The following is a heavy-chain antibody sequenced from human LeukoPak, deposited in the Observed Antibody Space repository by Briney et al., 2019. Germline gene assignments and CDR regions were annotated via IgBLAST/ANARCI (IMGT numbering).Heavy chain of an antibody. D-gene: IGHD6-13*01. J-gene: IGHJ4*02. CDR2: IYYTGST. CDR1: GGSISSYY. CDR3: ARGEIAAAGPFDY. Sequence: SETLSLTCTVSGGSISSYYWSWIRQPPGMGLEWIGYIYYTGSTDYNPSLKSRVTISVDTSKNQFSLKLTSVTAADTAVYYCARGEIAAAGPFDYWGQGTLVTVSS. V-gene: IGHV4-59*01.